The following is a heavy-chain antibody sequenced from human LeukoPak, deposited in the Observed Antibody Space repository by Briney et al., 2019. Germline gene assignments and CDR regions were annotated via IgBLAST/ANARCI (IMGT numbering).Heavy chain of an antibody. D-gene: IGHD5-18*01. CDR2: IYYSGST. CDR1: GGSISSGGYY. V-gene: IGHV4-31*03. CDR3: AREAMVMGNWFDP. J-gene: IGHJ5*02. Sequence: SETLSPTCTVSGGSISSGGYYWSWIRQHPGKGLEWIGYIYYSGSTYYNPSLKSRVTISVDTSKNQFSLKLSSVTAADTAVYYCAREAMVMGNWFDPWGQGTLVTVSS.